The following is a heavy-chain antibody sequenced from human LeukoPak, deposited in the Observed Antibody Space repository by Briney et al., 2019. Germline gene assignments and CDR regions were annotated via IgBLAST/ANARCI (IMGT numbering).Heavy chain of an antibody. CDR2: INPSGGST. CDR1: GYTFTSYY. D-gene: IGHD6-19*01. J-gene: IGHJ4*02. Sequence: ASAEVSCKASGYTFTSYYMHWVRQAPGQGLEWMGIINPSGGSTSYAQKFQGRVTMTRDMSTSTVYMELSSLRSEDTAVYYCARTPIAVASPFFDYWGQGTLVTVSS. V-gene: IGHV1-46*01. CDR3: ARTPIAVASPFFDY.